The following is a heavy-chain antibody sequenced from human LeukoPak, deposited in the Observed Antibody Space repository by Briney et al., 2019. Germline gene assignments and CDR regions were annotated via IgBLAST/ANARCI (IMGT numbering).Heavy chain of an antibody. J-gene: IGHJ6*02. Sequence: ASVKVSCKASGYTFTSYDINWVRQATGQGLEWMGWMNPNSGNTGYAQKFQGRVTITRNTSISTAYMELSSLRSEDTAVYYCARAGEFITMIVVVDYGMDVWGQGTTVTVSS. D-gene: IGHD3-22*01. CDR3: ARAGEFITMIVVVDYGMDV. CDR2: MNPNSGNT. CDR1: GYTFTSYD. V-gene: IGHV1-8*03.